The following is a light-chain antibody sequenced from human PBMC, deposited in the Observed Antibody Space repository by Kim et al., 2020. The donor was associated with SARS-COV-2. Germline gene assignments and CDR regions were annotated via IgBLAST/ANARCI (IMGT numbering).Light chain of an antibody. CDR1: KSSKHGNGYKN. V-gene: IGKV2-28*01. J-gene: IGKJ5*01. CDR3: MQALQSPIR. Sequence: QAATSGRYRKSSKHGNGYKNLEGYLQKQGLHPQILIYFIANRADGVTERVSGSGSGTDVTLKISRGEAEDVGVEYCMQALQSPIRFGQGTRLEIK. CDR2: FIA.